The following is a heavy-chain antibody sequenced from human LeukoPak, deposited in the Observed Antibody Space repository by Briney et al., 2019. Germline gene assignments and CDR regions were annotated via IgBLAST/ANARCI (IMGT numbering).Heavy chain of an antibody. J-gene: IGHJ4*02. CDR2: ISSSSSTI. D-gene: IGHD3-16*01. CDR1: GFTFSSYS. V-gene: IGHV3-48*04. CDR3: ASTDLGYADDY. Sequence: GGSPRLSCAASGFTFSSYSMNWVRQAPGKGLEWVSYISSSSSTIYYADSVKGRFTLSRDNAKNSLYLQMNSLRAEATAVYYCASTDLGYADDYWGQGTLVTVSS.